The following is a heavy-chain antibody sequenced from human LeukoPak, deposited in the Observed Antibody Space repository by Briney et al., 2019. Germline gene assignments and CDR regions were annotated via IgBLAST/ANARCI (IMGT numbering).Heavy chain of an antibody. Sequence: LSQTLSLTCTVSGGSISSGGYYWSWIRQHPGKGLEWIGYIYYSGSTYYNPSLKSRVTISVDTSKNQFSLKLSSVTAADTAVYYCARFTTVVALIDYWGQGTLVTVSS. CDR1: GGSISSGGYY. J-gene: IGHJ4*02. D-gene: IGHD4-23*01. CDR2: IYYSGST. V-gene: IGHV4-31*03. CDR3: ARFTTVVALIDY.